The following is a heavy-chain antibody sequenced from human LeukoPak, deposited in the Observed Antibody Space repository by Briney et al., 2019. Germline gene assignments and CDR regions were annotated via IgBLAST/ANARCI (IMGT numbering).Heavy chain of an antibody. Sequence: GSLRLSCAASGFPFNSPWMSGVGQAPGKGLEWVSAISGSGGTTNYADSVKGRFTISRDNSKDTLYLQMDSLRAEDTAVYYCAKVGSSMSFYYYYGMDVGGQGTTVTVSS. D-gene: IGHD6-13*01. J-gene: IGHJ6*02. CDR1: GFPFNSPW. CDR3: AKVGSSMSFYYYYGMDV. CDR2: ISGSGGTT. V-gene: IGHV3-23*01.